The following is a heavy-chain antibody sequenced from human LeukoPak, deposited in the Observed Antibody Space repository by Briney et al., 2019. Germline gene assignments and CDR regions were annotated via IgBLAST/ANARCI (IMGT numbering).Heavy chain of an antibody. CDR3: TTSNRFWGRSDS. J-gene: IGHJ4*02. V-gene: IGHV3-23*01. Sequence: GGSLRLSCAASGFTFRNYAMSWVRQAAGKGLEWVSAISGSGGSTYYADSVKGRFTISRDNAKTSVYLQMDSLRADDTAIYYCTTSNRFWGRSDSWGQGTLVTVSS. CDR1: GFTFRNYA. CDR2: ISGSGGST. D-gene: IGHD3-16*01.